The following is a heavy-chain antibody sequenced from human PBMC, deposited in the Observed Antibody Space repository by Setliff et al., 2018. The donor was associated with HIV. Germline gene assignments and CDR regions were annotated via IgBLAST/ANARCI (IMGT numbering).Heavy chain of an antibody. CDR2: INVGKGDT. D-gene: IGHD2-15*01. CDR3: ARGALLAVFDFDH. Sequence: ASVKVSCKSSGYTFTTYSLHWVRQAPGQSLEWMGWINVGKGDTKYSQDFQGRITITRDTSANTAYMELSRLTSDDTAVYFCARGALLAVFDFDHWGHGTLVTVSS. V-gene: IGHV1-3*01. J-gene: IGHJ4*01. CDR1: GYTFTTYS.